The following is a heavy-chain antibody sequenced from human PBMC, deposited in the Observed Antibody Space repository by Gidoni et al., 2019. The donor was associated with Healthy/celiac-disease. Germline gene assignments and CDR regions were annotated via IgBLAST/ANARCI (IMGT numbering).Heavy chain of an antibody. Sequence: EVQLLESGGGLVQPGGSLSLYCAASGFTFSSYAMSWVRQAPGKGLEWVSAISGSGGSTYYADSVKGRFTISRDNSKNTLYLQMNSLRAEDTAVYYCAKGTNGGNMFDYWGQGTLVTVSS. J-gene: IGHJ4*02. CDR2: ISGSGGST. CDR3: AKGTNGGNMFDY. CDR1: GFTFSSYA. D-gene: IGHD2-8*01. V-gene: IGHV3-23*01.